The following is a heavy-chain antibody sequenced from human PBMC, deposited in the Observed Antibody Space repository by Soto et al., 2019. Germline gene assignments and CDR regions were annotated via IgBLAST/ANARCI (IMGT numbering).Heavy chain of an antibody. Sequence: ASVKVSCKASGYTFTSYAMHWVRQAPGQRLEWMGWINAGNGNTKYSQKFQGRVTITRDTSASTAYMELSSLRSEDTAVYYCAGSYCSSTSCRNWFDHWGQGTLVTVSS. V-gene: IGHV1-3*01. CDR3: AGSYCSSTSCRNWFDH. CDR1: GYTFTSYA. D-gene: IGHD2-2*01. J-gene: IGHJ5*02. CDR2: INAGNGNT.